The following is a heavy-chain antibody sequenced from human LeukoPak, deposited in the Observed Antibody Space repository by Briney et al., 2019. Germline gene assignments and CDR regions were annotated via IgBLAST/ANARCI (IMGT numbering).Heavy chain of an antibody. CDR2: IYSGGST. J-gene: IGHJ4*02. CDR3: ARGGDYDSIGSSN. Sequence: GGSLRLSCAASGFTVSSNYMSWVRQAPGKGLERVSVIYSGGSTYYADSVKGRFTISRDNSKNTLYLQMNSLRAEDTAVYYCARGGDYDSIGSSNWGQGTLVTVSS. V-gene: IGHV3-53*01. D-gene: IGHD3-22*01. CDR1: GFTVSSNY.